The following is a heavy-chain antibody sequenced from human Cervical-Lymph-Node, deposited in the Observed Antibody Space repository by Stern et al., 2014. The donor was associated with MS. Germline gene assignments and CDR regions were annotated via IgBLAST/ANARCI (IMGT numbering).Heavy chain of an antibody. Sequence: QVQLQESGPGLVKPSETLSLTCTVSGGSISNNSYYWGWIRQSPGREMEXIGNVYYRGSHYYNPSPNSQLAVSVDTSKNQFSLKLTSVSAADSAVYYCARQKCYYDGSEVTDYWYFDLWGRGTLVTVSS. CDR3: ARQKCYYDGSEVTDYWYFDL. CDR1: GGSISNNSYY. CDR2: VYYRGSH. V-gene: IGHV4-39*01. D-gene: IGHD3-16*01. J-gene: IGHJ2*01.